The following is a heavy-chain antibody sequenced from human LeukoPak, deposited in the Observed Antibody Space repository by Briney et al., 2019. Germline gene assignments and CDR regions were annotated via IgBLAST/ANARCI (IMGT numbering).Heavy chain of an antibody. D-gene: IGHD2-15*01. V-gene: IGHV3-21*01. J-gene: IGHJ4*02. CDR2: ISSSSSYI. CDR1: GFTFSSYS. CDR3: ARHCSGGSCPDY. Sequence: GGSLRLSCAASGFTFSSYSMNWVRQAPGKGLEWVSSISSSSSYIYYADSVKGRFTISRDNAKNSLYLQMNSLRAEDTAVYYCARHCSGGSCPDYWGQGTLVTVSS.